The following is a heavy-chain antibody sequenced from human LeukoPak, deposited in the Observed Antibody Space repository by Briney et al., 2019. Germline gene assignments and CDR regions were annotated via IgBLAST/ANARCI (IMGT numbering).Heavy chain of an antibody. V-gene: IGHV3-20*01. CDR1: GFTFDDYG. J-gene: IGHJ3*02. Sequence: GRCLRLSCAASGFTFDDYGMSWVRHAPGEGVEWVSAIIWNGGSTGYSEYVKGRFTISRDNAKNSLYLQMNSLRAEDTALYHCARATHYYDSSPAFDIWGQGTMVTVPS. CDR2: IIWNGGST. D-gene: IGHD3-22*01. CDR3: ARATHYYDSSPAFDI.